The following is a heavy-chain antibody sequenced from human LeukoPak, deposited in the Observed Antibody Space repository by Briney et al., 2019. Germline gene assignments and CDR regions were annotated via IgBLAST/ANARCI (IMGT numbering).Heavy chain of an antibody. Sequence: SQTLSLTCAISGDSVSSTTTAWNWIRQSPSRGLEWLGRTYYTSKLITAYAVSVKGRITVNPNTSNNQFSLQLNSVTPEDTAVYSCARGYWAYGMDVWGPGTTVTVSS. CDR1: GDSVSSTTTA. CDR2: TYYTSKLIT. J-gene: IGHJ6*02. CDR3: ARGYWAYGMDV. V-gene: IGHV6-1*01. D-gene: IGHD6-13*01.